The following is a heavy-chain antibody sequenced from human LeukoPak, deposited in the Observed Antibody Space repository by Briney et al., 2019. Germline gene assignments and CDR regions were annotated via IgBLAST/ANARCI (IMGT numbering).Heavy chain of an antibody. J-gene: IGHJ4*02. CDR1: GFTFSSYW. CDR3: ASTVDYYDSSGRFDY. CDR2: IKQDGSGK. D-gene: IGHD3-22*01. Sequence: GGSLRLSCAASGFTFSSYWMSWVRQAPGKGLEWVANIKQDGSGKYYVDSVKGRFTISRDNAKNSLCLQMNSLRAEDTAVYYCASTVDYYDSSGRFDYWGQGTLVTVSS. V-gene: IGHV3-7*01.